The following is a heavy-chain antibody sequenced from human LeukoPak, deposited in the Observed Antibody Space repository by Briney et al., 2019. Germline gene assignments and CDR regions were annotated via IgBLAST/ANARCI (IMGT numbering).Heavy chain of an antibody. CDR1: GFTFSTFA. Sequence: QTGGSLRLSCAASGFTFSTFAMIWVRQPPGKGLEWVSSIFPSGGEIHYADSVRGRFTFSRDNSKSTLSLQMNSLRAEDTAIYYCATYRQVLLPFESWGQGTLVTVSS. V-gene: IGHV3-23*01. D-gene: IGHD2-8*02. CDR2: IFPSGGEI. CDR3: ATYRQVLLPFES. J-gene: IGHJ4*02.